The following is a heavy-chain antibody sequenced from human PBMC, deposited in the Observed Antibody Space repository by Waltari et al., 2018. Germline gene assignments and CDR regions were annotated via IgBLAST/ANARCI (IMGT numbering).Heavy chain of an antibody. CDR1: GGSIISNRHY. J-gene: IGHJ3*01. CDR3: ATYVGASIGTAAFDV. D-gene: IGHD3-16*01. CDR2: ISYTGTT. V-gene: IGHV4-39*01. Sequence: QLHLQEAGPGLVKPSETLSLTCSVSGGSIISNRHYWAWIRQPPGKGLEWTATISYTGTTSYNPSLRSRVTISVDIAKNQFSLKLTSVTPADTAVYYCATYVGASIGTAAFDVWGQGTMVTVSS.